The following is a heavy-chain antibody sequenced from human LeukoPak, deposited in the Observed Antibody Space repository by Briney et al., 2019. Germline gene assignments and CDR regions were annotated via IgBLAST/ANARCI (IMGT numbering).Heavy chain of an antibody. CDR1: GGSISSSSYY. J-gene: IGHJ4*02. CDR3: ARSERGYDSSGYYPPHFDY. Sequence: KPSETLSLTCTVSGGSISSSSYYWGWIRQPPRKGLEWIGSIYYSGSTYYNPSLKSRVAISVDTSKNQFSLKLSSVTAADTAVYYCARSERGYDSSGYYPPHFDYWGQGTLVTVSS. CDR2: IYYSGST. V-gene: IGHV4-39*01. D-gene: IGHD3-22*01.